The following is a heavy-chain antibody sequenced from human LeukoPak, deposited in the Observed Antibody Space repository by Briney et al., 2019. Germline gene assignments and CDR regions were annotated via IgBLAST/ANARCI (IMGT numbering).Heavy chain of an antibody. D-gene: IGHD3-10*01. J-gene: IGHJ4*02. V-gene: IGHV3-15*01. CDR3: TRRRGTDDY. CDR1: GFTFSNAW. CDR2: IKSKPDGGTT. Sequence: GGSLRLSCAASGFTFSNAWMSWVRQAPGKGLEWVGRIKSKPDGGTTDYAAPVKGRFTISRDDSKNTLYLQMNSLKTEDTAVYYCTRRRGTDDYWGQGTLVTVSS.